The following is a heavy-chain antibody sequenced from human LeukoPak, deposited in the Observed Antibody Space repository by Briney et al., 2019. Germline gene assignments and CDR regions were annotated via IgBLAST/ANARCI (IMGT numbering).Heavy chain of an antibody. J-gene: IGHJ4*02. CDR2: ISSSSSTI. CDR1: GFTFSIYI. V-gene: IGHV3-48*01. Sequence: GGSLRLSCAASGFTFSIYIMNWVRQAPGKGLEWVSYISSSSSTIYYADSVKGRFTVSRDNAKNSLYLQMNSLRAEDTAVYYCARGYYDFDYWGQGTLVTVPS. D-gene: IGHD1-26*01. CDR3: ARGYYDFDY.